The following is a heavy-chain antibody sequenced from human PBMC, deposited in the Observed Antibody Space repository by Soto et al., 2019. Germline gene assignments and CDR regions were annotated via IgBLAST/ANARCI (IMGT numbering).Heavy chain of an antibody. V-gene: IGHV1-18*01. CDR3: ARYQPYSTGYYYFDQ. D-gene: IGHD6-19*01. CDR1: GYNLTTYG. CDR2: ISGHNGHA. Sequence: QVQLVQSGAEVTKPGASVKVSCKTSGYNLTTYGVSWVRQAPGQGLEWMGWISGHNGHANYAQTFQGRVTMTTDTSTTTAYMELRSLRSDDTAVYYCARYQPYSTGYYYFDQWGQGTLAIVTS. J-gene: IGHJ4*02.